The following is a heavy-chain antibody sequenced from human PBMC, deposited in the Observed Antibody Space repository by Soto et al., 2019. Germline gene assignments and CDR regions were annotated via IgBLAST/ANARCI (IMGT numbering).Heavy chain of an antibody. CDR1: GFTFDDYA. CDR2: ISWNSGSI. D-gene: IGHD3-10*01. V-gene: IGHV3-9*01. J-gene: IGHJ4*02. Sequence: GGSLRLSCAASGFTFDDYAMHWVRQAPGKGLEWVSGISWNSGSIGYADSVKGRFTISRDNAKNSLYLQMNSLRAEDTALYYCAKTGFGRWDFDYWGQGTLVTVSS. CDR3: AKTGFGRWDFDY.